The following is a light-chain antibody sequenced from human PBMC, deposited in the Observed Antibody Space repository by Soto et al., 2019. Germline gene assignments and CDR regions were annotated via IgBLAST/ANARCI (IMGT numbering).Light chain of an antibody. CDR2: DAS. CDR3: QQYYTYWHM. J-gene: IGKJ1*01. Sequence: DIQMTPSPSTLSASVGDRVIITCRASQSISDYLAWYQQKPGKAPKLLIYDASNLESGVPSTFSGSGSGTEFTLTISSLQPDDFATYYCQQYYTYWHMFGQGTKVDIK. CDR1: QSISDY. V-gene: IGKV1-5*01.